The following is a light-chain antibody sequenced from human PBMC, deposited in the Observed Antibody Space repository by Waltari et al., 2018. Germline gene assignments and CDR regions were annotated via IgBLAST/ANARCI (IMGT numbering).Light chain of an antibody. CDR1: ASNVGCKR. Sequence: QSLLSPPPSACGTPGQRVTLSRSGSASNVGCKRVKWFHQHPPPAPKPLIHSDTQPPSGVPDRFSGSKSGTTASLAIGGLQSDDEAEYYCSSWDDSLNVWIFGGGTRLTVL. V-gene: IGLV1-44*01. CDR2: SDT. J-gene: IGLJ3*02. CDR3: SSWDDSLNVWI.